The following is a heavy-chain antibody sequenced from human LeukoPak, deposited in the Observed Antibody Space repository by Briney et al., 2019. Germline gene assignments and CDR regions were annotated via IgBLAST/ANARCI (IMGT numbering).Heavy chain of an antibody. Sequence: PSETLSLTCAVYGGSFSGYYWSWIRQPPGKGLEWIGEINHSGSTNYNPSLKSRVTISVDTSKNQISLKLSSVTAADTAVYYCARDRPGSYWYFDLWGRGTLVTVSS. D-gene: IGHD3-10*01. J-gene: IGHJ2*01. CDR2: INHSGST. CDR3: ARDRPGSYWYFDL. V-gene: IGHV4-34*01. CDR1: GGSFSGYY.